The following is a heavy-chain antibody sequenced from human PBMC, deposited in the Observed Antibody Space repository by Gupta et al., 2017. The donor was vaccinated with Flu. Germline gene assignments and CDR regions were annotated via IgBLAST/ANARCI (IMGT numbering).Heavy chain of an antibody. Sequence: DYYMSWIRQAPGKGLEWVSYISSSSSYTNYADSVKGRFTISRDNAKNSLYLQMNSLRAEDTAVYYCARGSHGMDVWGQGTTVTVSS. J-gene: IGHJ6*02. CDR1: DYY. CDR2: ISSSSSYT. V-gene: IGHV3-11*05. CDR3: ARGSHGMDV.